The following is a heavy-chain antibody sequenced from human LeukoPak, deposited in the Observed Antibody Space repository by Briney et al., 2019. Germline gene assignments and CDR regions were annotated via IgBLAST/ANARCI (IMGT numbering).Heavy chain of an antibody. Sequence: SVKVSCKASGGTFSSYAISWVRQAPGQGLEWMGGIIPIFGTANYAQKYQGRVTITTDESTSTAYMELSSLRSEDTAVYYCAILGYCSGGSCYSTGPWGQGTLVTVSS. D-gene: IGHD2-15*01. V-gene: IGHV1-69*05. CDR3: AILGYCSGGSCYSTGP. CDR1: GGTFSSYA. CDR2: IIPIFGTA. J-gene: IGHJ5*02.